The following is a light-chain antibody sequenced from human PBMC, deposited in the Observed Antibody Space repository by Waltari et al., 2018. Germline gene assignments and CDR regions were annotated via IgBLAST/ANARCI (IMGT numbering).Light chain of an antibody. CDR3: QQRSNWREVT. J-gene: IGKJ3*01. Sequence: EIVLTQSPATLSLSPGERATLSCRASQRVSSYLAWYQQKPGQAPRLLIYDASTRATGMPARFSVSGSGTDFTLTISSLVPEDFAVYYCQQRSNWREVTFGPGTKVDIK. CDR2: DAS. CDR1: QRVSSY. V-gene: IGKV3-11*01.